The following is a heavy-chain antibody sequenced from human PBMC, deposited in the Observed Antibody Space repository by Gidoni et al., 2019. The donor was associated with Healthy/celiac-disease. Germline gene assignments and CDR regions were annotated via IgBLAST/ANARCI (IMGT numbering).Heavy chain of an antibody. CDR3: ARDSSMVRGVVDY. J-gene: IGHJ4*02. V-gene: IGHV1-69*01. D-gene: IGHD3-10*01. CDR2: IIPIFGTA. Sequence: QVQLVQSGAEVKKTGSSVTVSCKASGGTVSSYAISWVRPAPGQGLEWMGGIIPIFGTANYAQKCQGRVTITADESTSTAYMELSSLRSEDTAVYYCARDSSMVRGVVDYWGQGTLVTVSS. CDR1: GGTVSSYA.